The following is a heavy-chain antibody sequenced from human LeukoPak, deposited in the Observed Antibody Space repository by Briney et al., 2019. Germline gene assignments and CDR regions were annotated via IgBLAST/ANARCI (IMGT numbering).Heavy chain of an antibody. CDR3: ARIYGPYYGAAGY. V-gene: IGHV1-2*02. CDR1: GYTFTSYD. Sequence: ASVKVSCKASGYTFTSYDINWVRQAPGQGLEWMGWINPNSGGTNYAQKFQGRVTMTRDTSISTAYMELSRLRSDDTAVYYCARIYGPYYGAAGYWGQGTLVTVSS. J-gene: IGHJ4*02. D-gene: IGHD4/OR15-4a*01. CDR2: INPNSGGT.